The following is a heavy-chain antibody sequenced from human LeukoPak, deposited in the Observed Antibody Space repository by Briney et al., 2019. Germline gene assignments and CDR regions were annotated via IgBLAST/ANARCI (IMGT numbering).Heavy chain of an antibody. V-gene: IGHV1-69*05. CDR2: IIPIFGTA. Sequence: ASVKISCKASGGTFSSYAISWVRQAPGQGLEWMGGIIPIFGTANYAQKFQGRVTITTDESTSTAYMELSSLRSEDTAVYYCAREAVAVNFDYWGQGTLVTVSS. D-gene: IGHD6-19*01. CDR1: GGTFSSYA. CDR3: AREAVAVNFDY. J-gene: IGHJ4*02.